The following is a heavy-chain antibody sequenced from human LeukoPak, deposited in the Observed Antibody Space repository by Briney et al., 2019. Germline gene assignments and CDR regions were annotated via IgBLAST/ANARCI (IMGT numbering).Heavy chain of an antibody. J-gene: IGHJ5*02. CDR3: AKDRAVPGIPLTWFDP. Sequence: PGGSLRLSCAASGFTFSSYAMSWVRQVPGKGLEWVSALSGSGLSTWYADSVKGRFTISRDNSKNTLSLQMNSLRAEDTAVYYWAKDRAVPGIPLTWFDPWGRGTLVTVSS. CDR1: GFTFSSYA. D-gene: IGHD6-19*01. CDR2: LSGSGLST. V-gene: IGHV3-23*01.